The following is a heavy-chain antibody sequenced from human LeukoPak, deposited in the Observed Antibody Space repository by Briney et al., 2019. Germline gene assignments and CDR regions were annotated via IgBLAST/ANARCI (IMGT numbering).Heavy chain of an antibody. CDR1: GGSISNYY. CDR3: ARGLTSLRSITKRRNAFDI. J-gene: IGHJ3*02. Sequence: SETLSLTCTVSGGSISNYYWSWIRQPPGKGLEWIGHIYYSGATKYNPSLKSRITISVDTSKNQFSLMLSSVTAADTAVYYCARGLTSLRSITKRRNAFDIWGQGTMVTVSS. D-gene: IGHD3-10*01. CDR2: IYYSGAT. V-gene: IGHV4-59*08.